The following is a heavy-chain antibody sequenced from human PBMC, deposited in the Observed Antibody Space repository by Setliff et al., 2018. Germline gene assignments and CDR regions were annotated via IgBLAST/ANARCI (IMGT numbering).Heavy chain of an antibody. CDR3: ARDRFYNSWSGTSITAPHDAFDI. D-gene: IGHD3-3*01. J-gene: IGHJ3*02. CDR2: INPSGGLT. CDR1: GYTLSKYY. V-gene: IGHV1-46*03. Sequence: ASVKVSCKASGYTLSKYYMHWVRQAPGQGLEWMGIINPSGGLTKYAQKFQGRVTMTSDTSTNTVYLEVSSMRSEDTAVYFCARDRFYNSWSGTSITAPHDAFDIWGQGTMVTVSS.